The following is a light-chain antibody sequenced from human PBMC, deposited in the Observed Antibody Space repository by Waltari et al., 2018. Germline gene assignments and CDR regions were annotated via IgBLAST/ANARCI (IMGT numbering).Light chain of an antibody. V-gene: IGLV5-45*03. J-gene: IGLJ2*01. CDR3: MIWHNNAVV. CDR1: SAITVGTDR. Sequence: QAVLTQPSSLSASPGSSASLTCTSRSAITVGTDRLHWYHQNPGSPPHYLLRYKSDSHQHQDSRVPRRFSGYKDASANAGILLISGLQSEDEADYYCMIWHNNAVVFGGGTTLTVL. CDR2: YKSDSHQ.